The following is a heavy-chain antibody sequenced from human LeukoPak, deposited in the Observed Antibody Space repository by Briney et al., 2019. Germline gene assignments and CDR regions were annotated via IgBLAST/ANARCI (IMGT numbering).Heavy chain of an antibody. J-gene: IGHJ3*02. D-gene: IGHD6-19*01. CDR2: IPHDGGNK. CDR1: GLSLSKSH. Sequence: PGGSLRLSCVGSGLSLSKSHMHWVRQAPGKRLEWVALIPHDGGNKQYGDSAKGRFTVSRENSKNTVDLNMDSLTVDDTAIYYHAREAYSSGRAGTFDIWGQGTMVTVSS. CDR3: AREAYSSGRAGTFDI. V-gene: IGHV3-30*04.